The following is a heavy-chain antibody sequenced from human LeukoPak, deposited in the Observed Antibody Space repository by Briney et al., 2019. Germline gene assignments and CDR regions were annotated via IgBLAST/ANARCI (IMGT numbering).Heavy chain of an antibody. CDR2: ISSSGSTI. Sequence: PGGSLRLSCAASGFTFSSYWMNWVRQAPGKGLEWVSYISSSGSTIYCADSVKGRFTISRDNAKNSLYLQMNSLRAEDTAVYYCAELGITMIGGVWGKGTTVTISS. J-gene: IGHJ6*04. CDR1: GFTFSSYW. CDR3: AELGITMIGGV. V-gene: IGHV3-48*04. D-gene: IGHD3-10*02.